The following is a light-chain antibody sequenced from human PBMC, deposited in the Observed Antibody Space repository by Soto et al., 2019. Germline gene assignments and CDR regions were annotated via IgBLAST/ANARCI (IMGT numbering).Light chain of an antibody. CDR3: QQYNNWPWT. CDR1: QSVSRN. V-gene: IGKV3D-15*01. CDR2: DAS. J-gene: IGKJ1*01. Sequence: EIVMTQSPATLSVSPGERATLSCRASQSVSRNLAWYQQKPGQAPRLLIYDASTRATGTPARFSGSGSGTEFTLTISSLQSEDFAVYYCQQYNNWPWTFGQGTKVDIK.